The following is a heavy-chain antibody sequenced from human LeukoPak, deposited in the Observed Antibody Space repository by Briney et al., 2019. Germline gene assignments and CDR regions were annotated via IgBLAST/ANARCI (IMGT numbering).Heavy chain of an antibody. CDR3: AKILYSSNIDY. J-gene: IGHJ4*02. V-gene: IGHV4-39*07. Sequence: SETLSLTCTVSGGSISSVSYYWGWIRQPPGKGLECIGSIFYTGGSYYNPSLKRRVTISVDTSKNQFSLKLSSVTAADTAVYYCAKILYSSNIDYWGQGTLVTVSS. CDR2: IFYTGGS. CDR1: GGSISSVSYY. D-gene: IGHD6-19*01.